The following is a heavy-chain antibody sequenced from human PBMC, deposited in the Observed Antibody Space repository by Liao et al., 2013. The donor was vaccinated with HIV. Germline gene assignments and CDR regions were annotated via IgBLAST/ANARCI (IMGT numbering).Heavy chain of an antibody. CDR1: GDLIRRDNYY. CDR2: IYYSGST. Sequence: QVRLQESGPGLVKPSQTLSLTCTVSGDLIRRDNYYWTWIRQPAGKGLEWIGYIYYSGSTNYNPSLKSRVTISVDTSSNHVSLKLTSVTAADTAVYYCARVQWEPAPNWYSDLWAVAPWSLSPQ. J-gene: IGHJ2*01. V-gene: IGHV4-61*02. D-gene: IGHD1-26*01. CDR3: ARVQWEPAPNWYSDL.